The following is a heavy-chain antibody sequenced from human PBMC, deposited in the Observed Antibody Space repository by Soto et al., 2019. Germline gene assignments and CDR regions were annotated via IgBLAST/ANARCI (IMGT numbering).Heavy chain of an antibody. CDR1: GFTFSTYA. Sequence: PGGSLRLSCAASGFTFSTYALQWVRQAPGKGLEWVAVISYDGSNEYYTDSVKGRFTISRDSSKNTLDLQMNSLRPEDTAVYYCARQRPNYDILTGPIYYYYYGMDVWGQGTRSPSP. CDR3: ARQRPNYDILTGPIYYYYYGMDV. J-gene: IGHJ6*02. D-gene: IGHD3-9*01. V-gene: IGHV3-30-3*01. CDR2: ISYDGSNE.